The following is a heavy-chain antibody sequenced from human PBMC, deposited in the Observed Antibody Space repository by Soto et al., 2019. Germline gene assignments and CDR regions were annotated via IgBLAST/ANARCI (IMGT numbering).Heavy chain of an antibody. D-gene: IGHD2-2*01. J-gene: IGHJ6*02. V-gene: IGHV4-30-2*01. CDR2: MYHSGST. CDR3: ARHVPYCSDTSHCAYGMDV. Sequence: SETLSLTCAVSGGSISSGGYFWSWIRQPPGKGLEWIGYMYHSGSTYYNPSLKSRVTISIDRSKNQFSLKLSSVTAADTAVYYCARHVPYCSDTSHCAYGMDVWGQGTTVTVSS. CDR1: GGSISSGGYF.